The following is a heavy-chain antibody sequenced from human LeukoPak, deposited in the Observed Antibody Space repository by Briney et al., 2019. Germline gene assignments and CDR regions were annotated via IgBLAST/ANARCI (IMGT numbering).Heavy chain of an antibody. J-gene: IGHJ5*02. V-gene: IGHV4-59*01. CDR1: GGSNSSYY. CDR3: ARWAAAGERRENWFDP. CDR2: IRNSGST. D-gene: IGHD6-13*01. Sequence: SETLSLTCTVSGGSNSSYYWSWIRQSPGKGLEWIGYIRNSGSTNYNPSLKSRVTMSVDTSKNQFSLKLSSVTAADTAVYYCARWAAAGERRENWFDPWGQGTLATVSS.